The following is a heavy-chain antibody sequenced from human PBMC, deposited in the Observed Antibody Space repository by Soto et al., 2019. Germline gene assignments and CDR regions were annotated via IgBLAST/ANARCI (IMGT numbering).Heavy chain of an antibody. Sequence: LRLSCAASGFTFGTYAMHWVRQAPGKGLEWVAVIYYDGSNRYYGDAVKGRFTISRDNSKSTLYLQMSSLRAEDTAVYYCARAFCTNGVCYYFFDYWGHGTLVTVSS. J-gene: IGHJ4*01. V-gene: IGHV3-33*01. CDR1: GFTFGTYA. D-gene: IGHD2-8*01. CDR2: IYYDGSNR. CDR3: ARAFCTNGVCYYFFDY.